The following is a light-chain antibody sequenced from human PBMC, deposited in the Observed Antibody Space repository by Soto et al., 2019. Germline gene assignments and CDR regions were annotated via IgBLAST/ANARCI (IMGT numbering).Light chain of an antibody. CDR3: QQRGNWPIT. Sequence: EIVLTQSPATLSLSPGERATLSCRASQSVSSYLAWYQQKPGQAPRLLIYNASNRATCIPARFSGGGSGTDFTLTISRLEPEDFAVYYCQQRGNWPITFGQGTRLEIK. V-gene: IGKV3-11*01. CDR1: QSVSSY. CDR2: NAS. J-gene: IGKJ5*01.